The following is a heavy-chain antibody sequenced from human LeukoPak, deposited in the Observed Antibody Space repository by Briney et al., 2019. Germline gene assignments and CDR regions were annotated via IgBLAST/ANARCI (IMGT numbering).Heavy chain of an antibody. CDR3: ATGYSGYDLFDY. CDR2: FDPEDGET. J-gene: IGHJ4*02. Sequence: ASVKVSCKVSGYTLTELSMHWVRQAPGKGLEWMGGFDPEDGETIYAQKFQGRVTMTEDTSTDTAYMELSSLRSGDTAVYYCATGYSGYDLFDYWGQGTLVTVSS. V-gene: IGHV1-24*01. D-gene: IGHD5-12*01. CDR1: GYTLTELS.